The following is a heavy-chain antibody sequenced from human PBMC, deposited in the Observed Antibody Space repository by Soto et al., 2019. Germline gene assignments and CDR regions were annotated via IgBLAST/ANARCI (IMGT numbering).Heavy chain of an antibody. V-gene: IGHV3-30-3*01. J-gene: IGHJ5*02. CDR3: ARDMYSSDYFVKWFEP. Sequence: HPGGSLRLSCTASGFSFSSYAMYWFRQPPGKGLEWVAVISHDGINKHYADSVKGRVTVSRDNSNHSLDLQLNSLRGEGTAMYYCARDMYSSDYFVKWFEPWGQGTLVTVSS. D-gene: IGHD6-19*01. CDR1: GFSFSSYA. CDR2: ISHDGINK.